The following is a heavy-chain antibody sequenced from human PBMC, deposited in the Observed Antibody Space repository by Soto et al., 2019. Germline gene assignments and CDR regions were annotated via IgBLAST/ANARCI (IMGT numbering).Heavy chain of an antibody. CDR1: GGSISSGDYH. J-gene: IGHJ4*02. CDR2: IYYSGST. CDR3: ARTNSGSPPRVDY. V-gene: IGHV4-30-4*01. Sequence: SETLSLTCAVSGGSISSGDYHWSWIRQPPGKGLEWIGYIYYSGSTYYNPSLRSRVTISVDTSKSQFSLQLSSMTAADTAVYYCARTNSGSPPRVDYWGQGTLVTVSS. D-gene: IGHD3-10*01.